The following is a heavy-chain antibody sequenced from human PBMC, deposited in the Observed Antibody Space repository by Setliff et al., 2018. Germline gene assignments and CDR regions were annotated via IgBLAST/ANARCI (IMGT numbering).Heavy chain of an antibody. D-gene: IGHD2-21*02. Sequence: PSETLSLTCAVYGESFSGHYWSWIRQPPGEGLEWIGEINHSGSTNYNPSLKSRVTISVDTSKNQFSLKLSSVAAADTAVYYCARGFDVCGGGACYTDGPYYFDYWGLGTLVTV. CDR1: GESFSGHY. V-gene: IGHV4-34*01. CDR2: INHSGST. CDR3: ARGFDVCGGGACYTDGPYYFDY. J-gene: IGHJ4*02.